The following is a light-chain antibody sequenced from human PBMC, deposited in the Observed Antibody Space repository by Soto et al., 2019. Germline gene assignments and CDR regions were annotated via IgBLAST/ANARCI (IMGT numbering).Light chain of an antibody. CDR2: VAS. Sequence: EIVLTQSPGTLSLSPGERATLSCRASQSLISNYLAWYQQKPGQAPRLLIHVASRRATGIPDRFSGSGSGTDFTLTISRLEPEYFAVYYCQHYGGSPYTFGQGTKLEIK. CDR1: QSLISNY. V-gene: IGKV3-20*01. CDR3: QHYGGSPYT. J-gene: IGKJ2*01.